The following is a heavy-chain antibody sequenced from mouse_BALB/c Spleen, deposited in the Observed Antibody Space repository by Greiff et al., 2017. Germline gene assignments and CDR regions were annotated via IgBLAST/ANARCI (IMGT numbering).Heavy chain of an antibody. CDR1: GFTFSDYY. J-gene: IGHJ3*01. Sequence: EVKLVESGGGLVKPGESLKLSCAASGFTFSDYYMYWVRQTPEKRLEWVATISDGGSYTYYPDSVKGRFTISRDNAKNNLYLQMSSLKSEDTAMYYCARDHYYGSSYWFAYWGQGTLVTVSA. CDR2: ISDGGSYT. D-gene: IGHD1-1*01. V-gene: IGHV5-4*02. CDR3: ARDHYYGSSYWFAY.